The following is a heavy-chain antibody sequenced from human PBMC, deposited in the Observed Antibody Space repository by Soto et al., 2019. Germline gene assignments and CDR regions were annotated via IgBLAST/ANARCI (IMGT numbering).Heavy chain of an antibody. J-gene: IGHJ6*02. CDR3: ARDMGFREYYYYGMDV. V-gene: IGHV3-33*01. CDR2: IWYDGSNK. CDR1: GFTFSSYG. D-gene: IGHD3-10*01. Sequence: GGSLRLSCAASGFTFSSYGMHWVRQAPGKGLEWVAVIWYDGSNKYYADSVKGRFTISRDNSKNTLYLQMNSLRAEDTAVYYCARDMGFREYYYYGMDVWGQGTTVTVSS.